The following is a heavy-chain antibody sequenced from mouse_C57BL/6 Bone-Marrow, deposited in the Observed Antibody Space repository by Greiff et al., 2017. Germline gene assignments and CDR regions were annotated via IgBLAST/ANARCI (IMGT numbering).Heavy chain of an antibody. J-gene: IGHJ1*03. CDR2: IDPSDSYT. Sequence: VQLQQSGAELVMPGASVKLSCKASGYTFTSYWMHWVKQRPGQGLEWIGEIDPSDSYTNYNQKFKGKSTLTVDKSSSTAYMQLSSLTSEDSAVYYCARDGGLRRSYWYCDVWGTGTTVTVSS. CDR3: ARDGGLRRSYWYCDV. D-gene: IGHD2-4*01. CDR1: GYTFTSYW. V-gene: IGHV1-69*01.